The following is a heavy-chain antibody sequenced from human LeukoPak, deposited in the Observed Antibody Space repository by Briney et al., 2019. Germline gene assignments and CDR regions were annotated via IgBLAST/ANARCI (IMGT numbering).Heavy chain of an antibody. CDR3: ARVRSVGGNPHAFNI. Sequence: GGSLRLSRAASGFTFSSYSMNWVRQAPGKGLEWVSSISSSSSYIYYADSVKGRFTISRDNAKNSLYLQMNSLRVEDTALYYCARVRSVGGNPHAFNIWGQGTMVTVSS. CDR2: ISSSSSYI. CDR1: GFTFSSYS. D-gene: IGHD4-23*01. J-gene: IGHJ3*02. V-gene: IGHV3-21*01.